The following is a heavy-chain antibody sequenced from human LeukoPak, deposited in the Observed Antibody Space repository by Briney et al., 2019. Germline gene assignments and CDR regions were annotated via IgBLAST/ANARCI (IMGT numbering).Heavy chain of an antibody. V-gene: IGHV4-61*02. CDR1: GGSISRGSYY. J-gene: IGHJ4*02. CDR3: ARDEGGGYSYGFDY. D-gene: IGHD5-18*01. Sequence: SETLSLTCIVSGGSISRGSYYWSWIRQPAGKGLEWIGRIYTSGSTNYNPSLKSRVTISVDTSKNQFSLKLSSVTAADTAVYYCARDEGGGYSYGFDYWGQGTLVTVSS. CDR2: IYTSGST.